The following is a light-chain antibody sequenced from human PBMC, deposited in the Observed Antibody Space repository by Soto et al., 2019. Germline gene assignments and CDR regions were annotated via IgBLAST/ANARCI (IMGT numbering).Light chain of an antibody. V-gene: IGKV3-11*01. CDR3: QKRSNWPTIT. CDR2: DAS. CDR1: QSVGGS. Sequence: ETVLTQSPGTLSLSPGERATLSCRASQSVGGSLAWYQQKPGQAPRLLIYDASNRATGIPARFSGSGSGTDFTLTISRLEPEDFAVYYCQKRSNWPTITFGQGTRLEIK. J-gene: IGKJ5*01.